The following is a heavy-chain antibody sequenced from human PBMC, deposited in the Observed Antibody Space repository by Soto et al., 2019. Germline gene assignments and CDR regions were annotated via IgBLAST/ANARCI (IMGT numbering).Heavy chain of an antibody. D-gene: IGHD2-2*01. CDR3: ARGASTSTYNWFDP. CDR2: ISYDGSSK. J-gene: IGHJ5*02. Sequence: GGSLRLSCAASGFTFSSYSMHWVRQAPGKGLEWVALISYDGSSKYYADSVKGRFTISRDNSKNTLYLQINSLRAEDTAVYYCARGASTSTYNWFDPWGQGTLVTVYS. V-gene: IGHV3-30-3*01. CDR1: GFTFSSYS.